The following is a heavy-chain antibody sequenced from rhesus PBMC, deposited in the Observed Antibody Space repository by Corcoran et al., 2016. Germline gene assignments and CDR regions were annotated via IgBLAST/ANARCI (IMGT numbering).Heavy chain of an antibody. CDR1: GGSISDSYY. V-gene: IGHV4-106*01. J-gene: IGHJ4*01. CDR3: ARDDDYGSSLDY. D-gene: IGHD4-29*01. CDR2: IHGRGGSP. Sequence: QVQLQESGPGLVKPSETLSLTCAVSGGSISDSYYWSWIRQPPGKGLEWIGYIHGRGGSPHSNHSLKSRVTISTDTSKHQFSLKLSSVTAADTAVYYCARDDDYGSSLDYWGQGVLVTVSS.